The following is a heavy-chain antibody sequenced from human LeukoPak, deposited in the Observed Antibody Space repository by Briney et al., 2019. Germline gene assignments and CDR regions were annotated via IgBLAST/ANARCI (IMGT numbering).Heavy chain of an antibody. Sequence: GASVKVSCKASGYTFTDYYLHWVRQAPGQGLEWMGIINPSAGSTNYAQKFQGRVTMTRDTSTGTVYMDVSSLRSEDTAVYYCARDDSSGYYQTHWGQGTLVTVSS. CDR2: INPSAGST. CDR1: GYTFTDYY. J-gene: IGHJ4*02. D-gene: IGHD3-22*01. CDR3: ARDDSSGYYQTH. V-gene: IGHV1-46*01.